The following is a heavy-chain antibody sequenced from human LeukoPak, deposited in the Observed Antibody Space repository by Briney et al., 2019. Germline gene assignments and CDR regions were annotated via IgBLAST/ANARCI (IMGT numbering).Heavy chain of an antibody. Sequence: ASVKVSCKASGYTITSYAIHWVRQAPGQRLEWMGWINGDNGNTKYSQKFQGRVTITGDASASTAYMELSSLRSEDTAVYYCARSIIIVPNTSYYYYYMDVWGQGTTVTVSS. CDR3: ARSIIIVPNTSYYYYYMDV. D-gene: IGHD2/OR15-2a*01. CDR2: INGDNGNT. J-gene: IGHJ6*02. CDR1: GYTITSYA. V-gene: IGHV1-3*01.